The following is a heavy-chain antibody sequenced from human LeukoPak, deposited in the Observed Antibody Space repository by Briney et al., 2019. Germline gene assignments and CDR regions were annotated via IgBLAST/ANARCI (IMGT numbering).Heavy chain of an antibody. J-gene: IGHJ4*02. D-gene: IGHD4-17*01. CDR1: GFTFSTFA. V-gene: IGHV3-23*01. CDR3: AKDRYGDYSFEY. CDR2: ISGSGSDT. Sequence: GGSLRLSCAASGFTFSTFAMSGGRQAPGKGLEWVSAISGSGSDTYYADSVKGRFTVSRDNSKNTLYLQMNSLRAEDTALYYCAKDRYGDYSFEYWGQGTLVTVSS.